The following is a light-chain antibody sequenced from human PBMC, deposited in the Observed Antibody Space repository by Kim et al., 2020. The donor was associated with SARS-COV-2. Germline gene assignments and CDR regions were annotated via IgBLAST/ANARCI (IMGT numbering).Light chain of an antibody. J-gene: IGLJ2*01. CDR2: DVN. V-gene: IGLV2-14*03. Sequence: QSITISCTGSISDIGGYNYVSWYQQHPGKAPKLMIYDVNNRPSGVSNRFSGSKSGNTASLTISGLQAEDEADYYCSSYTSSSTLGVFGGGTQLTVL. CDR3: SSYTSSSTLGV. CDR1: ISDIGGYNY.